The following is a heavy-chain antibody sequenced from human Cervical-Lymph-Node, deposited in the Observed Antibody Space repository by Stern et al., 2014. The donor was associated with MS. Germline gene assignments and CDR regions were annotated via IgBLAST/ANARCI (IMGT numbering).Heavy chain of an antibody. CDR1: GDSFASYP. CDR2: VNPTDGRT. D-gene: IGHD4-17*01. J-gene: IGHJ1*01. V-gene: IGHV1-46*03. Sequence: VQLVESGAEVKKPGASVKVSCKASGDSFASYPIHWLRQAPGQGPVLIEIVNPTDGRTTYAQTFKGRVTMTRDTSTKTVYMELSSLRPEDTAMYFCANPLPYANWGQGTRVTVSS. CDR3: ANPLPYAN.